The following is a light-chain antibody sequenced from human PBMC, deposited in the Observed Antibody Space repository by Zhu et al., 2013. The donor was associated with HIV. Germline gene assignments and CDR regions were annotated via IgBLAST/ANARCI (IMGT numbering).Light chain of an antibody. CDR1: QSVLYNSNNKNY. Sequence: DIVMTQSPDSLVLSLGERATINCKSSQSVLYNSNNKNYLAWYQQKAGQPPNLLIYWAFTRQSGVPDRFSGSGSGTDFTLTISSLQADDVAVYYCQQYYSTPPWTFGQGTKVEIK. J-gene: IGKJ1*01. CDR3: QQYYSTPPWT. CDR2: WAF. V-gene: IGKV4-1*01.